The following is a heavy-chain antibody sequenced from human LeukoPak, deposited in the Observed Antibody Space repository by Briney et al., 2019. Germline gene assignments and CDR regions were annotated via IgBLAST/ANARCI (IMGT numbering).Heavy chain of an antibody. CDR3: ARDTAFDI. V-gene: IGHV3-48*02. J-gene: IGHJ3*02. Sequence: GGSLRLSCAASGFTFSFAAMTWVRQAPGKGLEWVSYISSRSSTIYYADSVKGRFTISRDNAKNSLYLQMNSLRDEDTAVYYCARDTAFDIWGQGTLVTVSS. CDR1: GFTFSFAA. CDR2: ISSRSSTI.